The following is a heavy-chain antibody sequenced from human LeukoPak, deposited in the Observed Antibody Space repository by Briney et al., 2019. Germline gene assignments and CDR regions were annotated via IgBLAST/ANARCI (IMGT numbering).Heavy chain of an antibody. J-gene: IGHJ4*02. CDR3: AKGGGVRRYYYFDY. D-gene: IGHD2-21*01. CDR2: ISYDGSNK. Sequence: SGGSLRLSCAASGFTFSSYAMHWVRQAPGKGLEWVAVISYDGSNKYYADSVKGRFTISRDNSKNTLYLQMNSLRAEDTAVHYCAKGGGVRRYYYFDYWGRGTLVTVSS. V-gene: IGHV3-30-3*01. CDR1: GFTFSSYA.